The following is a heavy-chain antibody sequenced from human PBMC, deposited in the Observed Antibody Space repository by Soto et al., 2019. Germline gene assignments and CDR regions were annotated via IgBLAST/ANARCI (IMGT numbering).Heavy chain of an antibody. CDR1: GYTFTGYY. V-gene: IGHV1-2*04. J-gene: IGHJ4*02. Sequence: ASVKVSCKASGYTFTGYYMHWVRQAPGQGLEWMGWINPNSGGTNYAQKFQGWVTMTRDTSISTAYMELSSLRSEDTAVYYCARDQLQLVRPGHFDYWGQGTLVTVSS. CDR3: ARDQLQLVRPGHFDY. CDR2: INPNSGGT. D-gene: IGHD6-13*01.